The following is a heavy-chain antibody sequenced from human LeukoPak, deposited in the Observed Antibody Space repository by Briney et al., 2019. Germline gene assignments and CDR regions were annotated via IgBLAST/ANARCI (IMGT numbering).Heavy chain of an antibody. V-gene: IGHV3-23*01. J-gene: IGHJ1*01. CDR1: GFTFSSYA. Sequence: GGSLRLSCAASGFTFSSYAMSWVRQAPGKGLEWVSAISGSGGSTYYADSVKGRFTISRDNSKNTLYLQMNSLRAEDTAVYYCAKVNAEQWLDYAEYFQHWGQGTLVTVSS. D-gene: IGHD6-19*01. CDR3: AKVNAEQWLDYAEYFQH. CDR2: ISGSGGST.